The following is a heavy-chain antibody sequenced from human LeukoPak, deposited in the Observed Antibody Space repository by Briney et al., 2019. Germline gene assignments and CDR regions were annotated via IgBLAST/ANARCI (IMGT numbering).Heavy chain of an antibody. V-gene: IGHV3-7*01. CDR1: GFTFSSRDW. J-gene: IGHJ6*03. CDR3: ARVGPWVNPDYYYYYMDV. CDR2: IKQDGSEK. D-gene: IGHD1-14*01. Sequence: GGSLRLSCVASGFTFSSRDWMTWVRQAPGKGLEWVANIKQDGSEKNYVDSVKGRFTISRDNAKNSVDLQMNSLRAEDTAVYYCARVGPWVNPDYYYYYMDVWGKGTTVTVSS.